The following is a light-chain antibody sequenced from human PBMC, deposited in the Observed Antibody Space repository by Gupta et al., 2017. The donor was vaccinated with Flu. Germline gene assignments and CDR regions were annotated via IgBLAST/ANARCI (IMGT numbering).Light chain of an antibody. CDR1: SSDVGSYNL. CDR3: CSYAGSSTVV. J-gene: IGLJ2*01. Sequence: QSALTQPASVSGSPGQSITISCTGTSSDVGSYNLVSWYQQHPGKAPKLMIYESSKLPSGVSNRFSGSKSGNTASLTISGLQAEDEADYYCCSYAGSSTVVFGGGTKLTVL. CDR2: ESS. V-gene: IGLV2-23*01.